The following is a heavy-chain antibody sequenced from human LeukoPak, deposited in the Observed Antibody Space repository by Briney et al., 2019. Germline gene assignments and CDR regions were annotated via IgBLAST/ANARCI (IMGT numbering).Heavy chain of an antibody. Sequence: GGSLRLSCAASGFTFSSYSMQWVRQTPGKGLEWVGIMSNSGENTFYGEAVKGRFTISRDNAKNSLYLQMNSLRAEDTAVYYCARGLRGVIMLYYFDYWGQGTLVTVSS. J-gene: IGHJ4*02. CDR1: GFTFSSYS. D-gene: IGHD3-10*01. V-gene: IGHV3-33*05. CDR2: MSNSGENT. CDR3: ARGLRGVIMLYYFDY.